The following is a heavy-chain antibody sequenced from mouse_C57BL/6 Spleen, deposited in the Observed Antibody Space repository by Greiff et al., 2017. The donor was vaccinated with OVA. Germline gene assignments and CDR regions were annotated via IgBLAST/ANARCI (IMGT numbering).Heavy chain of an antibody. D-gene: IGHD1-1*01. J-gene: IGHJ4*01. V-gene: IGHV10-3*01. CDR2: IRSKSSNYAT. CDR1: GFTFNTYA. CDR3: VRDRDYSYAMDY. Sequence: EVQVVESGGGLVQPKGSLKLSCAASGFTFNTYAMHWVRQAPGKGLEWVARIRSKSSNYATYYADSVKDRFTISRDDSQSKLYLQMNNLKTEDTAMYYSVRDRDYSYAMDYWGQGTSVTVSS.